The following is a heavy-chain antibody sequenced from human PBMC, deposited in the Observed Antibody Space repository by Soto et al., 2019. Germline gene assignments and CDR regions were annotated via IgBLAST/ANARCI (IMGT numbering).Heavy chain of an antibody. V-gene: IGHV3-21*01. Sequence: GGSLRLSCAASGFTFSSYSMNWVRQAPGKGLEWVSSISSSSSYIYYADSVKGRFTISRVNAKNSLYLQMNSLRAEDTAVYYCAREGSSSSGLWGMDVWGQGTTVTVSS. J-gene: IGHJ6*02. CDR1: GFTFSSYS. D-gene: IGHD6-6*01. CDR3: AREGSSSSGLWGMDV. CDR2: ISSSSSYI.